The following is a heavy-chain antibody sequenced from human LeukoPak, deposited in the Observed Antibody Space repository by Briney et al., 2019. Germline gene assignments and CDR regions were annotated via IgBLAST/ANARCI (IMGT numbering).Heavy chain of an antibody. Sequence: PSETLSLTCAVYGGSFSGYYCSWIRQPPGKGLEWIGEINHSGSTNYNPSLKSRVTISVDTSKNQFSPKLSSVTAADTAVYYCASRDTATGLDWGQGTLVTVSS. D-gene: IGHD5-18*01. CDR2: INHSGST. V-gene: IGHV4-34*01. CDR3: ASRDTATGLD. CDR1: GGSFSGYY. J-gene: IGHJ4*02.